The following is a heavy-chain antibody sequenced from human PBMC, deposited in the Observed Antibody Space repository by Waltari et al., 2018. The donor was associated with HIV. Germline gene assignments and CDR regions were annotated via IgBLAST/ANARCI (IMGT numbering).Heavy chain of an antibody. D-gene: IGHD3-10*01. CDR1: GFTFRSYS. CDR3: ARYSMVQGRNYYYYGMDV. V-gene: IGHV3-21*01. J-gene: IGHJ6*02. CDR2: ISSSSSYI. Sequence: EVQLVESGGGLVKPGGSLRLSCAASGFTFRSYSMNWVRQAPGKGLEWVSSISSSSSYIYYADSVKGRFTISRDNAKNSLYLQMNSLRAEDTAVYYCARYSMVQGRNYYYYGMDVWGQGTTVTVSS.